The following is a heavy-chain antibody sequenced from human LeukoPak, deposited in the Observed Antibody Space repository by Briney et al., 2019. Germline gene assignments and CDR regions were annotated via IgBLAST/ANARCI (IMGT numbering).Heavy chain of an antibody. V-gene: IGHV1-2*02. CDR3: ARTYDRSCYYPQDY. CDR2: INPNSGGT. D-gene: IGHD3-22*01. CDR1: GYTFTGYY. J-gene: IGHJ4*02. Sequence: GASVKVSCKASGYTFTGYYMHWVRQAPGQGLEWMGWINPNSGGTNYAQKFQGRVTMTRDTSIRTAYMELSRLRSDDTAVYYCARTYDRSCYYPQDYWGQGTLVTVSS.